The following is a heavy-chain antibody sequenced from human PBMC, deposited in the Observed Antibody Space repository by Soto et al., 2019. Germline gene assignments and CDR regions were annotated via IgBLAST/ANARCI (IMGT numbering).Heavy chain of an antibody. CDR1: GGSISTGDYY. V-gene: IGHV4-30-4*01. CDR2: IYYNGST. Sequence: SETLSLTCTVSGGSISTGDYYWSWIRQPPGKGLQWIGYIYYNGSTHYNPSLKSRVTISVDTSKNKFSLKLNSVTAADTAVYYCARDPYFDYWGQGPLVTVSS. J-gene: IGHJ4*02. CDR3: ARDPYFDY.